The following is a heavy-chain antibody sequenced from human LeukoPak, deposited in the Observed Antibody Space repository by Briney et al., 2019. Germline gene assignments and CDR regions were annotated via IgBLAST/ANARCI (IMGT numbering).Heavy chain of an antibody. CDR1: GYTFTGYY. CDR2: INPNSGGT. CDR3: ASGGYCSSTSCSIDP. J-gene: IGHJ5*02. Sequence: ASVKVSCKASGYTFTGYYMHWVRQAPGQGLEWMGWINPNSGGTNYAQKFQGRVTMTRDTYISTAYMELSRLRSDDTAVYYCASGGYCSSTSCSIDPWGQGTLVTVSS. V-gene: IGHV1-2*02. D-gene: IGHD2-2*01.